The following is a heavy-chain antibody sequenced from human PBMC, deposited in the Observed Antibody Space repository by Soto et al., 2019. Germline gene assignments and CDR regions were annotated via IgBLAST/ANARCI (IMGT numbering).Heavy chain of an antibody. CDR1: GYSFTSYL. CDR2: IYPGDSDT. CDR3: ARRLFCSGGSCYRYYFDY. D-gene: IGHD2-15*01. J-gene: IGHJ4*02. Sequence: XESLKVSCNCFGYSFTSYLIGLVPQMPGKGLEWMGIIYPGDSDTRYSPSFQGQVTISADKSISTAYLQWSSLKASDTAMYYCARRLFCSGGSCYRYYFDYWGQGTLVTVPS. V-gene: IGHV5-51*01.